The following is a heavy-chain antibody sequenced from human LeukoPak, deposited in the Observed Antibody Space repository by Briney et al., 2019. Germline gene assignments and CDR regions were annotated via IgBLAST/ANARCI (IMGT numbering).Heavy chain of an antibody. Sequence: PGGSLRLPCAASGFTFDDYAMHWVRQAPGKGLEWVSLISWDGGSTYYGDSAKGRFTISRDNSKNSLYLQMNSLRAEDTALYYCAKDYYGSGSYLDYWGQGTLVTVSS. D-gene: IGHD3-10*01. V-gene: IGHV3-43D*03. CDR1: GFTFDDYA. J-gene: IGHJ4*02. CDR2: ISWDGGST. CDR3: AKDYYGSGSYLDY.